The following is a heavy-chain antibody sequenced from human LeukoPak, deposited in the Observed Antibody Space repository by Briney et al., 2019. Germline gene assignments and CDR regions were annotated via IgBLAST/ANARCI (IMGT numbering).Heavy chain of an antibody. Sequence: SVKVSCKASGGTFSSYAISWVRQAPGQGLEWMGRIIPILGIANYAQKFQGRVTITADKSTSTAYMELSSLRSEDTAVYYCARDHGMAAAEAYYYGMDVWGQGTTVTVSS. J-gene: IGHJ6*02. D-gene: IGHD6-13*01. CDR1: GGTFSSYA. CDR2: IIPILGIA. V-gene: IGHV1-69*04. CDR3: ARDHGMAAAEAYYYGMDV.